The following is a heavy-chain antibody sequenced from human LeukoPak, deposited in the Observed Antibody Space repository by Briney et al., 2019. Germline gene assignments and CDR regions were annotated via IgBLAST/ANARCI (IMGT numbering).Heavy chain of an antibody. CDR2: IYHSGST. Sequence: PSETLSLTCTVSGGSISSGGYYWSWIRQPPGKGLEWIGYIYHSGSTYYNPSLKSRVTISVDRSKNQFSLKLSSVTAADTAVYYCARVPDSSEGDAFDIWGQGTMVTVSS. CDR3: ARVPDSSEGDAFDI. D-gene: IGHD3-22*01. V-gene: IGHV4-30-2*01. CDR1: GGSISSGGYY. J-gene: IGHJ3*02.